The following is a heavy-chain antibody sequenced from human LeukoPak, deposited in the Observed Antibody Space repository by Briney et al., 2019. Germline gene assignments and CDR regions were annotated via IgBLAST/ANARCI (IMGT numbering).Heavy chain of an antibody. V-gene: IGHV3-30-3*01. CDR3: ARTVAGLYYFDY. CDR2: TSYDGNNE. CDR1: RFSFSSYA. D-gene: IGHD6-19*01. J-gene: IGHJ4*02. Sequence: GGSLRLSCAASRFSFSSYAMYWVRQAPGKGLEWVAVTSYDGNNEYYADSVKGRFTISRDNSKNTLYLQMNSLRAEDTAVYYCARTVAGLYYFDYWGQGTLVTVSS.